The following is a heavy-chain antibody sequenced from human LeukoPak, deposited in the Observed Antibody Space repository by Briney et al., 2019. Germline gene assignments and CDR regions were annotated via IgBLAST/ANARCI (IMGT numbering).Heavy chain of an antibody. J-gene: IGHJ4*02. D-gene: IGHD2-21*01. CDR3: ARDALSPYCGGDCYSYFDY. Sequence: GGSLRLSCAASGFTFSSYAMSWVRQAPGKGLEWVSAISGSGGSTYYADSVKGRFTISRDNPKNTLYLQMNSLRAEDTAVYYCARDALSPYCGGDCYSYFDYWGQGTLVTVSS. CDR2: ISGSGGST. CDR1: GFTFSSYA. V-gene: IGHV3-23*01.